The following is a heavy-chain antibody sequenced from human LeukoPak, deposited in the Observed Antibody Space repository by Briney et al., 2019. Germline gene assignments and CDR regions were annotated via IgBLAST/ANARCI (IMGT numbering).Heavy chain of an antibody. J-gene: IGHJ4*02. CDR3: ARSWYLDY. Sequence: SETLSLTCAVYGGSFSGYYWSWIRQPPGKGLEWIGEINHSGSTNYNPSLKSRVTISVDTPKNQFSLKLSSVTAADAAVYYCARSWYLDYWGQGTLVTVSS. D-gene: IGHD6-13*01. CDR2: INHSGST. V-gene: IGHV4-34*01. CDR1: GGSFSGYY.